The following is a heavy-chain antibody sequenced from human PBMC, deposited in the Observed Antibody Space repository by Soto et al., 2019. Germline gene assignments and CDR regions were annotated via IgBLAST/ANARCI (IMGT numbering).Heavy chain of an antibody. D-gene: IGHD2-21*02. CDR2: ITGSGLTI. J-gene: IGHJ4*02. CDR1: GFTFSKYA. CDR3: AKEDVSGDGLWLVSD. Sequence: PGGSLRLSCEASGFTFSKYAMIWVRQAPGKGQEWVSGITGSGLTIEHSASVKGRFTISRDNSKNTVYLQMNSLRAEDTAIYYCAKEDVSGDGLWLVSDWGQGTPVTVSS. V-gene: IGHV3-23*01.